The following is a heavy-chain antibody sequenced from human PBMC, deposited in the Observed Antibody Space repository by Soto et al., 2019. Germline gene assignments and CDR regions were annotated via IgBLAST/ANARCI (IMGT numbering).Heavy chain of an antibody. J-gene: IGHJ6*03. CDR1: GGSISSYY. D-gene: IGHD5-18*01. Sequence: QVQLQESGPGLVKPSETLSLTCTVSGGSISSYYWSWIRQPPGKGLEWIGYIYYSGSTNYNPSLKSRVTISVDTSKNQFSLKLSSVTAADTAVYYCARDRVLRSYGYQGRDYYYYYYMDVWGKGTTVTVSS. CDR3: ARDRVLRSYGYQGRDYYYYYYMDV. V-gene: IGHV4-59*01. CDR2: IYYSGST.